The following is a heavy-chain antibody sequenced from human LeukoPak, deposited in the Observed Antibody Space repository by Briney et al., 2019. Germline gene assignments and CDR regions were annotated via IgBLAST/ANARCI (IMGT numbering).Heavy chain of an antibody. J-gene: IGHJ4*02. CDR1: GFTFSSSA. D-gene: IGHD1-26*01. Sequence: GGSLRLSCTASGFTFSSSAMSWVRQAPGKGLEWVSHITASGTAMFYADSVKGRFTISRDNAKNSLYLQMNSLRDEDTAVYYCASSGSYRFDYWGQGTLVTVSS. CDR2: ITASGTAM. CDR3: ASSGSYRFDY. V-gene: IGHV3-48*02.